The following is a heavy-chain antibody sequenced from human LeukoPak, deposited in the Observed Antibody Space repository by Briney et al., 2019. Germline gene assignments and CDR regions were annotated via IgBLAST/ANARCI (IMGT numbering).Heavy chain of an antibody. D-gene: IGHD3-10*01. CDR1: GYTFTSYA. V-gene: IGHV1-3*01. Sequence: ASVKVSCKASGYTFTSYAMHWVRQAPGQRLEWMGWINAGNGNTKYSQKFQGRVTITRDTSASTAYMELSSLRSEDTAVYYCASITMVRGAIDYWGQGTLVTVSS. J-gene: IGHJ4*02. CDR2: INAGNGNT. CDR3: ASITMVRGAIDY.